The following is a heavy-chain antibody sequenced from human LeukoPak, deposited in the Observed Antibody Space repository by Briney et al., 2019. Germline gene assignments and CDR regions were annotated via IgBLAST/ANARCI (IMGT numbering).Heavy chain of an antibody. Sequence: ASVQVSCQASGYTFTGYYMHWVRQAPGQGLEWMGWINPNSGGTNYAQKFQGWVTMTRDTSISTAYMELSKLRSDDTAVYYCARGSVNYDFWSGYLGTGSFYGMDVWGQGTTVTVSS. D-gene: IGHD3-3*01. CDR2: INPNSGGT. V-gene: IGHV1-2*04. CDR3: ARGSVNYDFWSGYLGTGSFYGMDV. J-gene: IGHJ6*02. CDR1: GYTFTGYY.